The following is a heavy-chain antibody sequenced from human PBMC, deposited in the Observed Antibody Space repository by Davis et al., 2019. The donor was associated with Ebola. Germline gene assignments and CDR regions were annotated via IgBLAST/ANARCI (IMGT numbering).Heavy chain of an antibody. CDR2: IYTSGST. J-gene: IGHJ3*02. D-gene: IGHD1-1*01. Sequence: PSETLSLTCTVSGGSISSYYWSWIRQPAGKGLEWIGRIYTSGSTNYNPSLKSRITILVNTSKNQFSLKLSSVTAADTAVYYCAREKAGTDTFDIWGQGTMVTVSS. CDR3: AREKAGTDTFDI. V-gene: IGHV4-4*07. CDR1: GGSISSYY.